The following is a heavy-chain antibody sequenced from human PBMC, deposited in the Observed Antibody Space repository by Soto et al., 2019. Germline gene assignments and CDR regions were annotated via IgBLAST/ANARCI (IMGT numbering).Heavy chain of an antibody. CDR1: GYSISSGYY. CDR3: ARGYGWNYSNWFDP. V-gene: IGHV4-38-2*01. Sequence: PSETLSLTCAVSGYSISSGYYWGWIRQPPGKGLEWIGSIYHSGSTYYNPSLKSRVTISVDTSKNQFSLKLSSVTAADTAVYYCARGYGWNYSNWFDPWGQGTLVTVSS. CDR2: IYHSGST. D-gene: IGHD1-7*01. J-gene: IGHJ5*02.